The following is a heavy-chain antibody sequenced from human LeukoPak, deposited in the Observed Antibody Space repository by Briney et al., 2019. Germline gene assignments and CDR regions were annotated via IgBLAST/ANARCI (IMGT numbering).Heavy chain of an antibody. J-gene: IGHJ4*02. Sequence: SETLSLTCTVSGGSISSRPYCWGWIRQPPGKGLEWLGSFYYSGSTYYKPSLKSRVTISVDTSKNQISLNLSSVTAADTAVYYCARLVVSSWYHEVLLGRDYWGQGTLVTVSS. CDR1: GGSISSRPYC. D-gene: IGHD6-13*01. CDR3: ARLVVSSWYHEVLLGRDY. CDR2: FYYSGST. V-gene: IGHV4-39*01.